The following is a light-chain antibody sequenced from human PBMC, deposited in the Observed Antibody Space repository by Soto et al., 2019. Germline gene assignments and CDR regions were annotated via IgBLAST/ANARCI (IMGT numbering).Light chain of an antibody. V-gene: IGKV1-12*01. CDR1: QGITSW. J-gene: IGKJ4*01. Sequence: DIQMTQSPSYVPASVGDRVTITCRASQGITSWLAWYQQKPGKAPKLLIYSASSLQGGVPSRFSGSGSGTNVTLTITSLQPEDFATYYCQQTSSFPLTFGGGTKVEIK. CDR3: QQTSSFPLT. CDR2: SAS.